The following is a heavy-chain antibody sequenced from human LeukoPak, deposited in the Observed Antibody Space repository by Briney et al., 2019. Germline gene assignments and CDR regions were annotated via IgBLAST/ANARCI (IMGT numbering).Heavy chain of an antibody. CDR2: ISIDGSDK. J-gene: IGHJ4*02. Sequence: GGSLRLSCEASGFTFSTCAMHWVRQAPGKGLEWVAVISIDGSDKHHADSVKGRFTISRDNSKNTLYLQMNSLRAEDTAVYFCARDVKSSAEYYFDYWGQGTLVTVSS. CDR3: ARDVKSSAEYYFDY. V-gene: IGHV3-30*04. D-gene: IGHD6-13*01. CDR1: GFTFSTCA.